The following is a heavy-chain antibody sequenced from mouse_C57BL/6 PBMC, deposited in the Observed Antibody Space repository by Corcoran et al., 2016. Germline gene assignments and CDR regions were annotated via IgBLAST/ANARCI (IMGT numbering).Heavy chain of an antibody. V-gene: IGHV1-26*01. CDR1: GYTFTDYY. Sequence: EVQLQQSGPELVKPGASVKISCKASGYTFTDYYMNWVKQSHGNSLEWIGDINPNNGGTSYNQKFKGKATLTVDKSSSTAYMELRSLTSEDSAVYYCAREGSSYDYWGQGTTLTVSS. D-gene: IGHD1-1*01. CDR2: INPNNGGT. CDR3: AREGSSYDY. J-gene: IGHJ2*01.